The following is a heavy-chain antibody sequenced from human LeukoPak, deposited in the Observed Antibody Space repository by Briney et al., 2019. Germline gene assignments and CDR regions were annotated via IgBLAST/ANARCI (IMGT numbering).Heavy chain of an antibody. CDR3: ARGYYYDSSGHPPGY. CDR2: INPSGGST. J-gene: IGHJ4*02. CDR1: GYTFTSYY. Sequence: ASVKVSCKAFGYTFTSYYMHWVRQAPGQGLEWMGIINPSGGSTSYAQKFQGRVTMTRDTSTSTVYMELSSLRSEGTAVYYCARGYYYDSSGHPPGYWGQGTLVTVSS. D-gene: IGHD3-22*01. V-gene: IGHV1-46*01.